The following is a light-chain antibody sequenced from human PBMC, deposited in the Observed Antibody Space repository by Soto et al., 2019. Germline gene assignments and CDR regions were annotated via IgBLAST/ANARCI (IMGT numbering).Light chain of an antibody. CDR1: QSVTSNY. CDR2: GTS. Sequence: EIVLTQSPGTLSLSPGERATLSCRASQSVTSNYLAWYQQKPGQAPRLLIYGTSSRATRIPDRFSGSGSGTDFTLTISRLEPEDFPVYYCQQYGTSPRTFGQGTKVEIK. V-gene: IGKV3-20*01. CDR3: QQYGTSPRT. J-gene: IGKJ1*01.